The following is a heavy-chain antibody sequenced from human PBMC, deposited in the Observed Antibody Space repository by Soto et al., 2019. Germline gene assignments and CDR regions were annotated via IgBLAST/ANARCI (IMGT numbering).Heavy chain of an antibody. V-gene: IGHV4-34*01. CDR2: INHSGST. D-gene: IGHD2-8*02. CDR3: ARANITGLFDY. Sequence: QVQLQQWGAGLLKPSETLSLTCAVYGGSFSGYYWTWIRQPPGTGLEWIGEINHSGSTNYNPSLKIRVTISEDTSKNQFSLKLTSVTAADTAVYYCARANITGLFDYWGQGTLVTVSS. J-gene: IGHJ4*02. CDR1: GGSFSGYY.